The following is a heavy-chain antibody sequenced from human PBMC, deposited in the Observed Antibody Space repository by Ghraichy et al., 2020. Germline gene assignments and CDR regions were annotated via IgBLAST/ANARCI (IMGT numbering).Heavy chain of an antibody. CDR1: GGSVSSGSYY. CDR2: IYYSGST. Sequence: SETRSLTCTVSGGSVSSGSYYWSWIRQPPGKGLEWIGYIYYSGSTNYNPSLKSRVTISVDTSKNQFSLKLSSVTAADTAVYYCARERAQNYYDSSGLIDYWGQGTLVTVSS. J-gene: IGHJ4*02. D-gene: IGHD3-22*01. V-gene: IGHV4-61*01. CDR3: ARERAQNYYDSSGLIDY.